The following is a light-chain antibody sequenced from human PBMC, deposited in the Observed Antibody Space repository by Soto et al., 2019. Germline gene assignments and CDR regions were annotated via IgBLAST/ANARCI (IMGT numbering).Light chain of an antibody. Sequence: DIQMTQSPSTLSASVGDRVTITCRASQSISDWLAWYQQKPGKAPKLLIYDVSSLQSGVPSRFSGSGSGTEYSLTISSLQPDDFADYYCQHYKMNSPWTFGQGTKVDIK. CDR3: QHYKMNSPWT. CDR1: QSISDW. J-gene: IGKJ1*01. CDR2: DVS. V-gene: IGKV1-5*01.